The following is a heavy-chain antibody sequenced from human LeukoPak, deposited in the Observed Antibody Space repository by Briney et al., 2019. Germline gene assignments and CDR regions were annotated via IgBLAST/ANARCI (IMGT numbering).Heavy chain of an antibody. D-gene: IGHD2-2*01. J-gene: IGHJ4*02. Sequence: PGGSLRLSCAASGFTFSSYSMNWVRHAPGKGLEWVSSISSSSSYIYYADSVKGRFTISRDNAKNSLYLQMNSLRAEDTAVYYCATPSSTSCCYFDYWGQGTLVTVSS. CDR2: ISSSSSYI. CDR3: ATPSSTSCCYFDY. V-gene: IGHV3-21*01. CDR1: GFTFSSYS.